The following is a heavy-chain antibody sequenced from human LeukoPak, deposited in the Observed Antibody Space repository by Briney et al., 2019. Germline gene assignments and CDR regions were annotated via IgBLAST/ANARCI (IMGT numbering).Heavy chain of an antibody. Sequence: SGTLSLTCAVSGGSISSSNWWSWVRQPPGKGLEWIGEIYHSGSTNDNPSLKSRVTISVDKSKNQFSLKLSSVTAADTAVYYCARIGRSSSSWSNYYYGMDVWGKGTTVTVSS. D-gene: IGHD6-13*01. V-gene: IGHV4-4*02. CDR2: IYHSGST. J-gene: IGHJ6*04. CDR1: GGSISSSNW. CDR3: ARIGRSSSSWSNYYYGMDV.